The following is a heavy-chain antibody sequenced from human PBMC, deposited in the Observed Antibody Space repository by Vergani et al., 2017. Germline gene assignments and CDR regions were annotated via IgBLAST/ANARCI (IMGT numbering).Heavy chain of an antibody. CDR3: ARGWSGYSPSWYFDF. CDR2: IDPNSDGT. J-gene: IGHJ4*02. D-gene: IGHD6-13*01. CDR1: GYTFNGYY. Sequence: QVQLVQSGTEVKKPGASVKVSCKASGYTFNGYYIHWVRQAPGQGLEYMGWIDPNSDGTNYAQKFQGRVTMTRDTSISTAYMELSRLRSDDTAVYYCARGWSGYSPSWYFDFWGQGTLVTVSS. V-gene: IGHV1-2*02.